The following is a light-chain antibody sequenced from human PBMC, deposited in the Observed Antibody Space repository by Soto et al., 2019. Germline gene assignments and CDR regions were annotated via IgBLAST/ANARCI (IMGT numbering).Light chain of an antibody. CDR3: QQRSNWPRFT. CDR1: QSVSSNY. Sequence: EIVLTQSPGTLSLSPGERATLFCRASQSVSSNYLAWYQQKPGQAPRLLIYDVSNRATGIPARFSGSGSGTDFTLTISSLEPEDFAVYYCQQRSNWPRFTFGPGTKVDIK. CDR2: DVS. V-gene: IGKV3-11*01. J-gene: IGKJ3*01.